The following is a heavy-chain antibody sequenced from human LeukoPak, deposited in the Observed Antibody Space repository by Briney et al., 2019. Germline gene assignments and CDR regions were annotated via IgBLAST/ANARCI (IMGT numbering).Heavy chain of an antibody. J-gene: IGHJ3*02. V-gene: IGHV4-30-4*01. Sequence: PSQTLSLTCTVSGGSISSGDYYWRWIRQPPGRGLEWIVYSYYSGSTYYNPSLKSRVTISVDTSKTQFSLKLSSVTAADTAVYYCAGDVWFGGYCAFDIWGQGTMVTVSS. D-gene: IGHD3-10*01. CDR1: GGSISSGDYY. CDR2: SYYSGST. CDR3: AGDVWFGGYCAFDI.